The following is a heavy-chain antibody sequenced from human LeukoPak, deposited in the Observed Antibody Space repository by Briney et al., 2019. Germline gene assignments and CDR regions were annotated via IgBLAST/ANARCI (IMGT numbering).Heavy chain of an antibody. V-gene: IGHV3-66*02. CDR3: AREVTPWYYDSSGYYLDY. Sequence: GGSLRLSCAASGFTVSSNYMSWVRQAPGKGLEWVSVIYSGGSTYYADSVKGRFTIPRDNSKNTLYLQINSLRAEDTAVYYCAREVTPWYYDSSGYYLDYWGQGTLVTISS. CDR2: IYSGGST. D-gene: IGHD3-22*01. J-gene: IGHJ4*02. CDR1: GFTVSSNY.